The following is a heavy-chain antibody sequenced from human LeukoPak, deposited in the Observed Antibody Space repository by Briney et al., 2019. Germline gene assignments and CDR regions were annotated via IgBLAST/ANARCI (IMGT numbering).Heavy chain of an antibody. CDR2: INHSGST. Sequence: GSLRLSCVASGITFSRHWMTWVRQAPGKGLEWIGEINHSGSTNYNPSLKSRVTISVDTSKNQFSLKLSSVTAADTAVYYCARGPPYIVVVTAIGFFDYWGQGTLVTVSS. V-gene: IGHV4-34*01. CDR3: ARGPPYIVVVTAIGFFDY. J-gene: IGHJ4*02. CDR1: GITFSRHW. D-gene: IGHD2-21*02.